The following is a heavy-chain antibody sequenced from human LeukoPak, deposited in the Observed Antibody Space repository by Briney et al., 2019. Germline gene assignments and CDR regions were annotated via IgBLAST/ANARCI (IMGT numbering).Heavy chain of an antibody. V-gene: IGHV3-53*01. CDR3: AKGGIVVPTKYYFDC. CDR1: GFTVSSNY. CDR2: IFGGGST. J-gene: IGHJ4*01. D-gene: IGHD2-2*01. Sequence: GALRLSCAASGFTVSSNYMNWVRQAPGKGLEWVSVIFGGGSTYFADSVKGRFTVSRDNSKNTLYLQMNSLRAEDTAVYCCAKGGIVVPTKYYFDCWGHGTLVTVSS.